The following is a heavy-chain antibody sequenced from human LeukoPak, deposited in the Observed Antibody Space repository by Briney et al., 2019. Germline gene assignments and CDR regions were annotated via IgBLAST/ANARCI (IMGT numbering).Heavy chain of an antibody. V-gene: IGHV3-20*04. CDR3: ARDQKNYYYMDV. J-gene: IGHJ6*03. CDR2: INWNGGST. Sequence: GGSLRLSCAASGFTVDDYGMSWVRQAPGKGLEWVSGINWNGGSTGYADSVKGRFTISRDNAKNSLYLQMNSLRAEDTALYYCARDQKNYYYMDVWGKGTTVTVSS. CDR1: GFTVDDYG.